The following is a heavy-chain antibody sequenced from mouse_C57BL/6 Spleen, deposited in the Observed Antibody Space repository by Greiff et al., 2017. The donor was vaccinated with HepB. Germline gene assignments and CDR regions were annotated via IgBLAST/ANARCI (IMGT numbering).Heavy chain of an antibody. V-gene: IGHV1-26*01. Sequence: VQLQQSGPELVKPGASVKISCKASGYTFTDYYMNWVKQSHGKSLEWIGDINPNNGGTSYNQKFKGKATLTVDKSSSTAYMELRSLTSEDSAVYYCARSGDGYSLYFDVWGTGTTVTVSS. D-gene: IGHD2-3*01. CDR1: GYTFTDYY. CDR3: ARSGDGYSLYFDV. CDR2: INPNNGGT. J-gene: IGHJ1*03.